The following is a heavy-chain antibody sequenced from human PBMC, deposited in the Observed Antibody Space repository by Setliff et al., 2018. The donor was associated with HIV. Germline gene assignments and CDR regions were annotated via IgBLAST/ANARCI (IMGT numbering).Heavy chain of an antibody. CDR3: VRNEGG. D-gene: IGHD3-16*01. J-gene: IGHJ4*02. CDR2: ISWNSGSI. V-gene: IGHV3-9*01. CDR1: GFTFDDYA. Sequence: PGGSLRLSCAASGFTFDDYAMHWVRQAPGKGLEWVSGISWNSGSIGYADSVRGRFTISRDNAKNSLYLQMDSLRAEDTAVYYCVRNEGGWGQGTLVTVSS.